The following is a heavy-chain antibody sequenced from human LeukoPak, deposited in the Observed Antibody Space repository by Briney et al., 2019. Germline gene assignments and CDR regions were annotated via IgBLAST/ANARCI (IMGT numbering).Heavy chain of an antibody. CDR1: GFVFGEYA. V-gene: IGHV3-49*04. Sequence: GGSLRLSCGGSGFVFGEYAMTWVRQAPGKGLEWIGFSRGTAYGGTTEYAASLRGRFTISRDDSKSIACLQMNSLTTEDTAVYYCTRGVRGESWFDPWGQGTLVTVSS. CDR2: SRGTAYGGTT. CDR3: TRGVRGESWFDP. J-gene: IGHJ5*02. D-gene: IGHD3-10*01.